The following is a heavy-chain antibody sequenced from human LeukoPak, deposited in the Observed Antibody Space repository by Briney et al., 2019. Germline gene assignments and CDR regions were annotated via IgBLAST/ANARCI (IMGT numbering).Heavy chain of an antibody. CDR1: GYTFTGYY. Sequence: GASVKVSCKASGYTFTGYYMHWVRQAPGQGLEWMGWINPNSGGTNYAQKFQGRVTMTRDTSISTAYMELSRLRSDDTAVYYCARVQGRIAVAGTLNYWGLGTLVTVSS. J-gene: IGHJ4*02. CDR2: INPNSGGT. V-gene: IGHV1-2*02. CDR3: ARVQGRIAVAGTLNY. D-gene: IGHD6-19*01.